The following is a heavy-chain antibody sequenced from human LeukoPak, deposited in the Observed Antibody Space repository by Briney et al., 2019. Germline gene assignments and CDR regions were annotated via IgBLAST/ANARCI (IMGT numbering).Heavy chain of an antibody. CDR3: ARVVMWELDYYFDY. J-gene: IGHJ4*02. V-gene: IGHV4-4*07. CDR1: GGSFSSYT. D-gene: IGHD1-26*01. Sequence: PSGTLSLTCAVSGGSFSSYTRSWVRQPAGKGLEWIGRIYTSGGTNYNPYPMSRVTTPVDTSNSHFSLKLRSVTAADTAVYYCARVVMWELDYYFDYWGQGTLVTVSS. CDR2: IYTSGGT.